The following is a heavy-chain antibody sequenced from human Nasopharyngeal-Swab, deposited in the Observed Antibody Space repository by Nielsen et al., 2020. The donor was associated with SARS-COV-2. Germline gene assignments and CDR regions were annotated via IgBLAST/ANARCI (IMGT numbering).Heavy chain of an antibody. V-gene: IGHV4-59*08. J-gene: IGHJ4*02. CDR3: ARLKESSTYYYLYYFDY. D-gene: IGHD3-22*01. CDR2: IYYSGST. Sequence: RQPPGKGLEWIGYIYYSGSTNYNPSLKSRVTISVDTSKNQFSLKLSSVTAADTAVYYCARLKESSTYYYLYYFDYWGQGTLVTVSS.